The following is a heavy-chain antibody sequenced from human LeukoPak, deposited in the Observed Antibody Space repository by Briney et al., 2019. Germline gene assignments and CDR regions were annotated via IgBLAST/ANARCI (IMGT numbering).Heavy chain of an antibody. CDR2: IYYSGST. J-gene: IGHJ4*02. V-gene: IGHV4-39*01. Sequence: SETLSLSCTVSGGSIRDTSYSWGWIRQPPGRGLEWIGQIYYSGSTQYSPSLKSRVTISIDTFKTQFSLKLMSVTAADTAVYYCARLDSRGYDDYWGQGALVTVSS. CDR3: ARLDSRGYDDY. CDR1: GGSIRDTSYS. D-gene: IGHD3-22*01.